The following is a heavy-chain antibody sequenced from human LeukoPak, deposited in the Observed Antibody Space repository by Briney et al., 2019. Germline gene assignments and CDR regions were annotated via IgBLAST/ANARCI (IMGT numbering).Heavy chain of an antibody. CDR2: ISGSGGST. CDR1: GFTFSSYA. J-gene: IGHJ4*02. CDR3: AKVVTIFGVVNAFDY. Sequence: GRSLRLSCAASGFTFSSYAMSWVRQAPGKGLEWVSAISGSGGSTYYADSVKGRFTISRDNSKNTLYLQMNSLRAEDTAVYYCAKVVTIFGVVNAFDYWGQGTLVTVSS. D-gene: IGHD3-3*01. V-gene: IGHV3-23*01.